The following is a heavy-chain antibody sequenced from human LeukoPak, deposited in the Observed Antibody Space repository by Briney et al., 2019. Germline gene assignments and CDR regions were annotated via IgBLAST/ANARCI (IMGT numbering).Heavy chain of an antibody. CDR3: ARDNRAFDI. CDR2: ISYDGSNK. J-gene: IGHJ3*02. CDR1: GFTFSSYA. Sequence: PGRSLRLSCAAPGFTFSSYAMHWVRQAPGKGLEWVAVISYDGSNKYYADSVKGRFTISRDNSKNTLYLQMNSLRAEDTAVYYCARDNRAFDIWGQGTMVTVSS. V-gene: IGHV3-30-3*01.